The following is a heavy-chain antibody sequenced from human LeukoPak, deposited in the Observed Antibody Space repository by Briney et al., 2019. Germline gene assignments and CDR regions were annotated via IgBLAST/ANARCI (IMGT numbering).Heavy chain of an antibody. CDR3: ARGDSLFDY. D-gene: IGHD2-15*01. V-gene: IGHV4-59*01. J-gene: IGHJ4*02. Sequence: PSETLSLTCTVSGGSISSYYWSWIRQPPGKGLEWIGYIYYSGSTNYNPSLKSRVTISVDTSKNQFSLKLSSVTAADTAVYHCARGDSLFDYWGQGTLVTVSS. CDR1: GGSISSYY. CDR2: IYYSGST.